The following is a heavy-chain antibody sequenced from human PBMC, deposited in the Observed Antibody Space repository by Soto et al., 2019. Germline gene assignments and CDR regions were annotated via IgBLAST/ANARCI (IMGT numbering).Heavy chain of an antibody. Sequence: QVQLVQSGDEVKKPGASVKVSCKASGYIFVNYGIAWVRQAPGQGLEWMGWISPYTGNTHSATKVQGRLTMTTDTAMSTAYMDLGSLKSDDTAVYYCVMVDNYVTPTPQDVWGQGTTVTVSS. CDR2: ISPYTGNT. D-gene: IGHD3-16*01. CDR1: GYIFVNYG. J-gene: IGHJ6*02. CDR3: VMVDNYVTPTPQDV. V-gene: IGHV1-18*01.